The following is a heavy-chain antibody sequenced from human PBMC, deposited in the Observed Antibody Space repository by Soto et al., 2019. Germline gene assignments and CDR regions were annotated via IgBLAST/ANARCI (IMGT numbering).Heavy chain of an antibody. CDR1: GFTFSSYA. CDR3: ARARGSGSYWSYYGMDV. Sequence: GGSLRLSCAASGFTFSSYAMSWVRQAPGKGLEWVSAISGSGGSTYYADSVKGRFTISRDNSKNTLYLQMNSLRAEDTAVYYCARARGSGSYWSYYGMDVWGQGTTVTVSS. J-gene: IGHJ6*02. D-gene: IGHD3-10*01. V-gene: IGHV3-23*01. CDR2: ISGSGGST.